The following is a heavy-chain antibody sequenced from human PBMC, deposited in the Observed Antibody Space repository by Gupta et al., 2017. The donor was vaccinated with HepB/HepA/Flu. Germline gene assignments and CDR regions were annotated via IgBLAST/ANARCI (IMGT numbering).Heavy chain of an antibody. Sequence: EVQLVASGGGLVQPGGSLRLSCAASGFTFSSYWMSWVRQVPGMGLEWVANIKQDGSEKYYVDSVKGRFTISRDNAKNSLYLQMNSLRAEDTVVYYCARVIDYYGSGSARRGFVAFDIWGQGTMVTVSS. CDR1: GFTFSSYW. CDR2: IKQDGSEK. D-gene: IGHD3-10*01. CDR3: ARVIDYYGSGSARRGFVAFDI. V-gene: IGHV3-7*01. J-gene: IGHJ3*02.